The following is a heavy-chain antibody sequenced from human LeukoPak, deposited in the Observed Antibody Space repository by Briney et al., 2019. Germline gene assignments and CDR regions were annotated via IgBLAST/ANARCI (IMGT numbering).Heavy chain of an antibody. Sequence: ASVKVSCKVSGYTLIELPMHWVRQAPGKGLEWMGGFDLEEGETIYAQKFQGRVTMTEDTSTDTAYMELSSLRCEDTAVYYCATDRLRTMVRGVLRSLEGFDPWGQGTLVTVSS. CDR1: GYTLIELP. CDR2: FDLEEGET. D-gene: IGHD3-10*01. J-gene: IGHJ5*02. V-gene: IGHV1-24*01. CDR3: ATDRLRTMVRGVLRSLEGFDP.